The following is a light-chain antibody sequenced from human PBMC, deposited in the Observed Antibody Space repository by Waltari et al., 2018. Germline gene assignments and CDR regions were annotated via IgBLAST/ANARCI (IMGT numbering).Light chain of an antibody. J-gene: IGKJ1*01. CDR1: QSVSTY. CDR2: DAS. Sequence: EIVLTQSPGTPSLSPGERATLSCRASQSVSTYLAWYQQKPGQAPRLLIYDASTRATGIPDRFSGSGSGTDFSLTISRLEPEDFAVYYCQKYVSLPATFGQGTKVEIK. CDR3: QKYVSLPAT. V-gene: IGKV3-20*01.